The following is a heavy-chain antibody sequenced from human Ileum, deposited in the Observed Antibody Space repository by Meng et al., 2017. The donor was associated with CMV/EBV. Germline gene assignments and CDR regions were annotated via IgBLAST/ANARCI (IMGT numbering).Heavy chain of an antibody. V-gene: IGHV3-23*01. D-gene: IGHD2-21*02. CDR3: AKANHGNGDLDF. J-gene: IGHJ4*02. Sequence: GGSLRLSCIASGFTFSDYAMSWVRQAPGKGLEWVSSVAARDGSTWSAGSKYYGDSVRGRFTIPRNTSKNTLYLRINSLKDDDTAVYYCAKANHGNGDLDFWGRGTLVTVSS. CDR2: VAARDGSTWSAGSK. CDR1: GFTFSDYA.